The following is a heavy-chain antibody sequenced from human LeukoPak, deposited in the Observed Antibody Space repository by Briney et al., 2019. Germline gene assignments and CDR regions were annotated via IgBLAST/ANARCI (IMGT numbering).Heavy chain of an antibody. Sequence: SEILSLTCTVSGYSISSGYYWGWIRQPPGKGLEWIGSIYHSGSTYYNPSLKSRVTISVDTSKNQFSLKLSSVTAADTAVYYCASTYVLLWSQQEESSIKDYWGQGTLVTVSS. D-gene: IGHD3-10*01. CDR3: ASTYVLLWSQQEESSIKDY. CDR1: GYSISSGYY. V-gene: IGHV4-38-2*02. CDR2: IYHSGST. J-gene: IGHJ4*02.